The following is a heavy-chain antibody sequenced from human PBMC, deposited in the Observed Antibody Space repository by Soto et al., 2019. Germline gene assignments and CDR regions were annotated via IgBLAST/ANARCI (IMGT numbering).Heavy chain of an antibody. CDR1: GFTSSSNF. CDR3: ARGVFYYSGSSGYSPDY. D-gene: IGHD3-22*01. Sequence: GGSLRLSCEGSGFTSSSNFMHWVRQAPGKGLEWVALISFDGSKKNYADSVKGRFTISRDISKNMMYLQMNSLRPEDTAVYYCARGVFYYSGSSGYSPDYWGQGTLVTV. J-gene: IGHJ4*02. V-gene: IGHV3-30-3*01. CDR2: ISFDGSKK.